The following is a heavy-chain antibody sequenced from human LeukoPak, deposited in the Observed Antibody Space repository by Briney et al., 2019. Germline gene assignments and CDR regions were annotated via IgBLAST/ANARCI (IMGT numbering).Heavy chain of an antibody. CDR1: GDSINSSDYY. CDR2: IYYSGST. CDR3: ASHGGWDPFDC. V-gene: IGHV4-39*01. J-gene: IGHJ4*02. Sequence: PSETLSLTCTVSGDSINSSDYYWAWIRQPPGEGLEWIGTIYYSGSTYYKSSLKRRLTISVDSSKNQFSLKMISVTAADTGVYYCASHGGWDPFDCWGQGALVTVSS. D-gene: IGHD6-19*01.